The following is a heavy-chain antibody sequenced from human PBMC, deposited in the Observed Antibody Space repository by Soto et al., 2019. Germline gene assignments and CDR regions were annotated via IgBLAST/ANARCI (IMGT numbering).Heavy chain of an antibody. D-gene: IGHD5-18*01. CDR3: ARGGDTAMVTGYYYYGMDV. J-gene: IGHJ6*02. V-gene: IGHV1-69*13. Sequence: GASVKVSCKASGGTFSSYAISWVRQAPGQGLEWMGGIIPIFGTANYAQKFQGRVTITADESTSTAYMELSSLRSEDTAVYYCARGGDTAMVTGYYYYGMDVWGQGTTVTV. CDR1: GGTFSSYA. CDR2: IIPIFGTA.